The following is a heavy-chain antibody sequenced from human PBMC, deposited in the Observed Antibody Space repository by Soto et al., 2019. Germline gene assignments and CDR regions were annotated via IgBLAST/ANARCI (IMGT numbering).Heavy chain of an antibody. V-gene: IGHV4-4*02. J-gene: IGHJ4*02. D-gene: IGHD3-10*01. CDR3: ARSGYGSGIDY. CDR1: GGSISSSNW. Sequence: SETLSLTCAVSGGSISSSNWWSWVRQPPGKGLEWIGEIYHSGSTNYNPSLKSRVTISVDTSKNQFSLKLSSVTAADTAVYYCARSGYGSGIDYWGQGTLVTVSS. CDR2: IYHSGST.